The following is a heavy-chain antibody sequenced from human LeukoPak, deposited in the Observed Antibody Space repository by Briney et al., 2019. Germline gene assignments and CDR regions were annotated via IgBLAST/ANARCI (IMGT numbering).Heavy chain of an antibody. CDR2: IYYSGST. J-gene: IGHJ3*02. CDR1: GGSISSYY. Sequence: SETLSLTCTVSGGSISSYYWSWIRQPPGKGLEWIGYIYYSGSTNYNPSLKSRVTISVDTSKNQFSLKLSSVTAADTAVYYCARDPHYYDSSGYPTPHAFDIWGQGTMVTVSS. CDR3: ARDPHYYDSSGYPTPHAFDI. D-gene: IGHD3-22*01. V-gene: IGHV4-59*01.